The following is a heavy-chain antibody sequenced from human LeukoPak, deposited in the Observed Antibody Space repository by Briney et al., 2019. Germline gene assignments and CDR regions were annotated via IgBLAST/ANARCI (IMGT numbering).Heavy chain of an antibody. CDR3: ARDCSGGSCYGPEGWFDP. CDR1: GYTFTSYG. D-gene: IGHD2-15*01. Sequence: GASVKVSCKASGYTFTSYGISWVRQAPGQGLEWMGWISAYNGNTNYAQKLQGRVTMTTDTSTSTAYMELRSLRSDDTAVYYCARDCSGGSCYGPEGWFDPLGPGNPGHRLL. V-gene: IGHV1-18*01. CDR2: ISAYNGNT. J-gene: IGHJ5*02.